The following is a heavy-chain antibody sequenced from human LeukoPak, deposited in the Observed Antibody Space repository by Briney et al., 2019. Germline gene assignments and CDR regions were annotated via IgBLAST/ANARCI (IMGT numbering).Heavy chain of an antibody. Sequence: GGSLRLSCAASGSTFSNAWMNWVRQAPGKGLEWVGRIKSKTDGGPTDYAAPVKGRFTISRDDSKNTLYLQMNSLKTEDTAVYYCTTGIRGDWGQGTLVTVSS. CDR1: GSTFSNAW. CDR3: TTGIRGD. J-gene: IGHJ4*02. V-gene: IGHV3-15*07. D-gene: IGHD3-10*01. CDR2: IKSKTDGGPT.